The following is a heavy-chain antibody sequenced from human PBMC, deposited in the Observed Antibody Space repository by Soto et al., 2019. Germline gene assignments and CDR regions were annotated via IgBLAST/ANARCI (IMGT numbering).Heavy chain of an antibody. V-gene: IGHV4-31*03. D-gene: IGHD3-10*01. CDR2: IYYSGST. Sequence: SETLSLTCTVSGGSISSGGYYWSWIRQHPGKGLEWIGYIYYSGSTYYNPSLKSRVTISVDTSKNQFSLKLSSVTAADTAVYYCARSGIPHYYYYYMDVWGKGTTVTVSS. CDR1: GGSISSGGYY. CDR3: ARSGIPHYYYYYMDV. J-gene: IGHJ6*03.